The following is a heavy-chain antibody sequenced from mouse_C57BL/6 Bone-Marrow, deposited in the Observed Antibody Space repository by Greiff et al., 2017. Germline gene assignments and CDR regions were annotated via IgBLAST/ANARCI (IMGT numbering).Heavy chain of an antibody. CDR3: ARHGANWEIAY. D-gene: IGHD4-1*01. CDR2: ISNGGGST. CDR1: GFTFSDYY. J-gene: IGHJ3*01. Sequence: EVQLVESGGGLVQPGGSLKLSCAASGFTFSDYYMYWVRQTPEKRLEWVAYISNGGGSTYYPDTVKGRFTISRDNAKNTLYLQMSRLKSEDTAMYYCARHGANWEIAYWGQGTLVTVSA. V-gene: IGHV5-12*01.